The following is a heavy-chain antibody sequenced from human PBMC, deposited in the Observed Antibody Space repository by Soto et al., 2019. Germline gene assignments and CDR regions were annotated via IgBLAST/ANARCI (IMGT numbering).Heavy chain of an antibody. D-gene: IGHD5-18*01. Sequence: GGSLRLSGTTSEFTFGDYAMSWFRQAPGKGLEWIGYIRSNTYGGTTDYASPVKGRFTISRDDSENTLYLQMNSLKTEDTAVYFCSHGYYQYFASWGQGTLVTVSS. CDR3: SHGYYQYFAS. CDR1: EFTFGDYA. CDR2: IRSNTYGGTT. J-gene: IGHJ4*02. V-gene: IGHV3-49*03.